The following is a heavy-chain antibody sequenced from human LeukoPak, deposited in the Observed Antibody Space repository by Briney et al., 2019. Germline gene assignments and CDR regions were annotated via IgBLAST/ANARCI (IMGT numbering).Heavy chain of an antibody. D-gene: IGHD4-17*01. CDR2: IWFDGSSK. CDR1: GFTFSNYG. CDR3: ARAPYHGDYGDF. V-gene: IGHV3-33*01. Sequence: QPGRSLRLSCAASGFTFSNYGMHWVRQAPGKGLEWVAVIWFDGSSKYYADSVKGRFTISRDNSKNTLYLQMNSLRADDTAVYYCARAPYHGDYGDFWGRGTLVTVSS. J-gene: IGHJ4*02.